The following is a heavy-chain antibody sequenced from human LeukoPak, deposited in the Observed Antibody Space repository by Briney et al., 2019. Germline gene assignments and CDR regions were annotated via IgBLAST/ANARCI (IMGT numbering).Heavy chain of an antibody. V-gene: IGHV3-21*01. J-gene: IGHJ6*02. CDR3: ARALSSSGYSPYYYGMDV. CDR2: ISSSSSYI. CDR1: GFTFSSYS. D-gene: IGHD3-22*01. Sequence: MPGGSLRLSCAASGFTFSSYSMNWVRQAPGKGLEWVSSISSSSSYIYYADSVKGRFTISRDNAKNSLYLQMNSLRAGDTAVYYCARALSSSGYSPYYYGMDVWGQGTTVTVSS.